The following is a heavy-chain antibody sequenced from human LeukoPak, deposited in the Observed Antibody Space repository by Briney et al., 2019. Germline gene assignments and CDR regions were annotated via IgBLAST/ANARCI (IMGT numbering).Heavy chain of an antibody. CDR1: GFSFRTYI. D-gene: IGHD3-22*01. CDR2: ISGSSSTI. V-gene: IGHV3-48*04. J-gene: IGHJ4*02. CDR3: ARVHTTYYYVRDYYFDF. Sequence: GGSLRLSCAASGFSFRTYIMSWVRQAPGKGLEWLSYISGSSSTIYYADSVKGRFTISRDNAENSLYLQMDSLRPEDTAVYYCARVHTTYYYVRDYYFDFWGQGTLVTVSS.